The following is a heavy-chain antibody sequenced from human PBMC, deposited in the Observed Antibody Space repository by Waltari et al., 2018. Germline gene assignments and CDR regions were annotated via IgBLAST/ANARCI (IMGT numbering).Heavy chain of an antibody. D-gene: IGHD5-12*01. Sequence: EVQLVESGGGLAQPGGSLRLSCVAAGFTFRRYWMHWVRQAPGKGLVWVSRINSDGSTTNYADSVKGRFTISRDNAKNTLYLQMNSLRAEDTAVYYCAKGGGWLQDYWGQGTLVTVSS. CDR1: GFTFRRYW. CDR3: AKGGGWLQDY. J-gene: IGHJ4*02. V-gene: IGHV3-74*01. CDR2: INSDGSTT.